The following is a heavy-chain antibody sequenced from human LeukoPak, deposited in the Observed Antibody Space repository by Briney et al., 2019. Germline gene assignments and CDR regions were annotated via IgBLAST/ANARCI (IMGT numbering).Heavy chain of an antibody. V-gene: IGHV4-30-4*01. CDR3: ARDKGYDILTGYYFDP. Sequence: SETLSLTCTVSGGSISSGDYYWSWTRQPPGKGLEWIGYIYYSGSTYYNPSLKSRVTISVDTSKNQFSLKLSSVTAADTAVYYCARDKGYDILTGYYFDPWGQGTLVTVSS. CDR2: IYYSGST. D-gene: IGHD3-9*01. CDR1: GGSISSGDYY. J-gene: IGHJ5*02.